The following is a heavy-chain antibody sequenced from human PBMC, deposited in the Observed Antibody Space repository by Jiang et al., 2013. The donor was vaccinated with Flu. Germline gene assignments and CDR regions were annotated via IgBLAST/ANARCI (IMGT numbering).Heavy chain of an antibody. CDR3: ARGIVVAD. CDR2: INPNSGGT. V-gene: IGHV1-2*02. D-gene: IGHD3-22*01. Sequence: VQLVESGAEVKEPGASVKVSCKASGYTFTDYYIHWVRQAPGQGLEWMGWINPNSGGTNYAQNFQGRVTMTRDTSISTAYLDLSRLTSDDTAVYYCARGIVVADWGQGTLVSVSS. J-gene: IGHJ4*02. CDR1: GYTFTDYY.